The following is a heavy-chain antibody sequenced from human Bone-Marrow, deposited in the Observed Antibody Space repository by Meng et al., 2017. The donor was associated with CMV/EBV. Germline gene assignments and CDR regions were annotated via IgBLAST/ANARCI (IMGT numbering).Heavy chain of an antibody. Sequence: SGPTLVKPTQTLTLTCTFSGFSLSTSGMCVSWVRQPPGKALEWLALIDWDDDKYYSTFLKTRLTISKDTSKNQVVLTMTNMDPVDTATYYCARTPTYDFWSGYSSYYYGMDVWGQGHTVTCYS. V-gene: IGHV2-70*20. CDR1: GFSLSTSGMC. CDR2: IDWDDDK. CDR3: ARTPTYDFWSGYSSYYYGMDV. J-gene: IGHJ6*01. D-gene: IGHD3-3*01.